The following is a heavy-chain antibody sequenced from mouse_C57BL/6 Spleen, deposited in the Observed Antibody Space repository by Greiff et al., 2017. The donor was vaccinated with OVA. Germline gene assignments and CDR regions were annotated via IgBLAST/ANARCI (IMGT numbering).Heavy chain of an antibody. J-gene: IGHJ2*01. CDR1: GYTFTSYW. CDR3: ARKGVYYDYDGVDY. V-gene: IGHV1-50*01. D-gene: IGHD2-4*01. CDR2: IDPSDSYT. Sequence: QVQLQQPGAELVKPGASVKLSCKASGYTFTSYWMQWVKQRPGQGLEWIGEIDPSDSYTNYNQKFKGKATLTVDTSSSTAYMQLSSLTSEDSAVYYCARKGVYYDYDGVDYWGQGTTLTVSS.